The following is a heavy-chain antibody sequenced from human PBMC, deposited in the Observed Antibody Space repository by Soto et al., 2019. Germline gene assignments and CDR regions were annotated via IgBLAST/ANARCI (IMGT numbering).Heavy chain of an antibody. J-gene: IGHJ4*02. Sequence: EVQLVESGGGLVQPGRSLRLSCAASGFSFDGYVMHWVRQAPGKGLEWVSGLSWNSGNMDYADSVKGRFTISRDNAKNSLYLQMNSLRAEDTALYYCAKMAGYCNNTICYVSGVGQKPLDFWGQGTLVTVSS. V-gene: IGHV3-9*01. CDR1: GFSFDGYV. D-gene: IGHD2-2*01. CDR2: LSWNSGNM. CDR3: AKMAGYCNNTICYVSGVGQKPLDF.